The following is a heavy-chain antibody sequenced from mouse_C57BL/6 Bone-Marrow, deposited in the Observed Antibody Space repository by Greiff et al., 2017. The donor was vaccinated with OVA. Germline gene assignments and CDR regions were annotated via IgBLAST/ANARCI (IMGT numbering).Heavy chain of an antibody. Sequence: QVQLQQPGAELVKPGASVKMSCQASGYTFTSYWITWVKQRPGQGLEWIGDIYPGSGSTNYNEKFKRKATLTVDTSSSTGYIQRSSLTSEDSAVDYCARGSNWYAMDYWGQGTSVTVSS. CDR1: GYTFTSYW. V-gene: IGHV1-55*01. CDR3: ARGSNWYAMDY. D-gene: IGHD2-5*01. J-gene: IGHJ4*01. CDR2: IYPGSGST.